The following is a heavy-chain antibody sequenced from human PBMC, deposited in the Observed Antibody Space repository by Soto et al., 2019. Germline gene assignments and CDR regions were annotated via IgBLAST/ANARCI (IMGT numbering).Heavy chain of an antibody. J-gene: IGHJ5*02. D-gene: IGHD3-10*01. CDR2: IYYSGST. CDR3: ARDRPTMVRGVIITGGWFDP. Sequence: SETLSLTCTVSGGSISSGGYYWSWIRQHPGKGLEWIGYIYYSGSTYYNPSLKSRVTISVDTSKNQFSLKLSSVTAADTAVYYCARDRPTMVRGVIITGGWFDPWGPGTLVIVSS. CDR1: GGSISSGGYY. V-gene: IGHV4-31*03.